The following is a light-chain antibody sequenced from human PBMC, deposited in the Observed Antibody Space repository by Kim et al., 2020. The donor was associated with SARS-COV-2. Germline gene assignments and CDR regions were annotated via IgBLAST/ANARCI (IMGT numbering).Light chain of an antibody. Sequence: EIVMTQSPAILSLSPGERGTLSCRASQNVSSRLAWYQQKFGQAPRLLIYGASTRAIGIPARFSGSGSQTEFILTINSLQSEDFAVYYCQQYNSWPTFGQGTKL. CDR1: QNVSSR. J-gene: IGKJ2*01. CDR2: GAS. CDR3: QQYNSWPT. V-gene: IGKV3-15*01.